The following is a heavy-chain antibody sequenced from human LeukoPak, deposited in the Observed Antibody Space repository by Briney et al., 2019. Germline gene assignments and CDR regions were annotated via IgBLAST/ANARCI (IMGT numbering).Heavy chain of an antibody. CDR2: ISSSSSYI. V-gene: IGHV3-21*01. CDR1: GFTFEDYA. CDR3: AREGRIMITLHGMDV. D-gene: IGHD3-16*01. Sequence: PGGSLRLSCAASGFTFEDYAMHWVRQAPGKGLEWVSSISSSSSYIYYADSVKGRFTISRVNAKNSLYLQMNSLRAEDTAVYYCAREGRIMITLHGMDVWGQGTTVTVSS. J-gene: IGHJ6*02.